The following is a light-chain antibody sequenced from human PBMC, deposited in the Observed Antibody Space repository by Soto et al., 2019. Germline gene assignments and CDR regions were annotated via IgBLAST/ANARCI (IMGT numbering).Light chain of an antibody. CDR3: HQYHGWPWT. V-gene: IGKV3-15*01. CDR1: QNVNSN. Sequence: EIVMTQSPATLSVSPVERARLSCRASQNVNSNLAWYQQKPGQAPRLLIYGASTRATGVPARFSGSGSGTEFTLTITGLQSEDSAIYYCHQYHGWPWTCGQGTKGDIK. CDR2: GAS. J-gene: IGKJ1*01.